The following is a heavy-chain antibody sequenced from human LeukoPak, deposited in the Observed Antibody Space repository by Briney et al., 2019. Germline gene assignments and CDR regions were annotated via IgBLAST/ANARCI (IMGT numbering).Heavy chain of an antibody. J-gene: IGHJ3*02. CDR3: ARSMVHDAFDI. D-gene: IGHD3-10*01. CDR1: GGSISSGSYY. Sequence: KPSETLSLTCTVSGGSISSGSYYWSWIRQPAGKGLEWIGRIYTSGSTNYNPSLKSRVTISVDTSKNQFSLKLSSVTAADTAVYYCARSMVHDAFDIWGQGTMVTVSS. CDR2: IYTSGST. V-gene: IGHV4-61*02.